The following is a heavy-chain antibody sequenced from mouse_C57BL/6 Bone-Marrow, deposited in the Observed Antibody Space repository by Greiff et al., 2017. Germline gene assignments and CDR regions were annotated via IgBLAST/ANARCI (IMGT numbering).Heavy chain of an antibody. D-gene: IGHD2-4*01. Sequence: QVQLQQPGAELVKPGASVKLSCKASGYTFTSYWMHWVKQRPGQGLEWIGMIHPNSGSTNYNEKFKSKATLTVDKSSSTAYMQLSSLTSEDSAVYYCAMIYYDYLYYFDYWGQGTTLTVSS. CDR2: IHPNSGST. V-gene: IGHV1-64*01. CDR3: AMIYYDYLYYFDY. J-gene: IGHJ2*01. CDR1: GYTFTSYW.